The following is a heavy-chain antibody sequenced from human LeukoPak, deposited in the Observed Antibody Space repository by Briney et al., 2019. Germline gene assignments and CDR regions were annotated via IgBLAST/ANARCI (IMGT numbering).Heavy chain of an antibody. J-gene: IGHJ4*02. Sequence: GGSLRLSCAASGFTFSSYSMNWVRQAPGKGLEWVSSISSSSNYIYHADSVKGRFTISRGNAKNSLYLQMNSLRAEDTAVYYCARDLRLHFWGQGTLVTVSS. CDR3: ARDLRLHF. CDR1: GFTFSSYS. V-gene: IGHV3-21*01. CDR2: ISSSSNYI.